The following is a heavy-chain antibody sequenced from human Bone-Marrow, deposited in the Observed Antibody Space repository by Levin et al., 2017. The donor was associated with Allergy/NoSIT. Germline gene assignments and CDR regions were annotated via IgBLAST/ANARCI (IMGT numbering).Heavy chain of an antibody. CDR2: ISYDGSNK. D-gene: IGHD5-18*01. Sequence: PGGSLRLSCAASGFTFSSYGMHWVRQAPGKGLEWVAVISYDGSNKYYADSVKGRFTISRDNSKNTLYLQMNSLRAEDTAVYYCAKGWGGYSYAQKDQRIKLDDFDYWGQGTLVTVSS. CDR1: GFTFSSYG. CDR3: AKGWGGYSYAQKDQRIKLDDFDY. J-gene: IGHJ4*02. V-gene: IGHV3-30*18.